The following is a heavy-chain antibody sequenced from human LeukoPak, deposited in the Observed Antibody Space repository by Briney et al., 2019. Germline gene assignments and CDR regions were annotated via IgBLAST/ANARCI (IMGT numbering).Heavy chain of an antibody. D-gene: IGHD4-17*01. CDR1: GFTVSSNY. J-gene: IGHJ6*03. Sequence: GGSLRLSCAASGFTVSSNYMSWVRQAPGKGLEWVSVNYSGGSTYYADSVKGRFTISRDNSKNTLYLQMNSLRAEDTAVYYCARGSPEILRSYYYYYMAVWGKGTTVTVSS. V-gene: IGHV3-53*01. CDR3: ARGSPEILRSYYYYYMAV. CDR2: NYSGGST.